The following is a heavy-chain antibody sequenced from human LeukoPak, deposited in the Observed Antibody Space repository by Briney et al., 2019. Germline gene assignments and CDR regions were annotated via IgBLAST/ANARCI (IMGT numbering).Heavy chain of an antibody. V-gene: IGHV3-23*01. Sequence: QPGGSLRLSCAASGFTFSSYAMSWVRQAPGKGLEWVSAISGSGGSTYYADSVKGRFTISRDNSKNTLYLQMNSLRAEDTAVYYCAKDPMVVVPAATGGGAFDIWGQGTMVTVSS. CDR1: GFTFSSYA. CDR3: AKDPMVVVPAATGGGAFDI. CDR2: ISGSGGST. D-gene: IGHD2-2*01. J-gene: IGHJ3*02.